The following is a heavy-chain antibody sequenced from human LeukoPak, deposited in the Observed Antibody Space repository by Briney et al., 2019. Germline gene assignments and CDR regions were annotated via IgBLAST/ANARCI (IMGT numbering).Heavy chain of an antibody. V-gene: IGHV4-34*01. D-gene: IGHD2-2*01. CDR1: GGSFSGYY. CDR3: ARSSSTNQNWFDR. CDR2: INHSGST. J-gene: IGHJ5*02. Sequence: SETLSLTCAVYGGSFSGYYWSWLRQPPGKGLEWIGEINHSGSTNYNPSLKSRVTISVDTSKNQFSLKLSSVTAADTAVYYCARSSSTNQNWFDRWGQGTLVTVSS.